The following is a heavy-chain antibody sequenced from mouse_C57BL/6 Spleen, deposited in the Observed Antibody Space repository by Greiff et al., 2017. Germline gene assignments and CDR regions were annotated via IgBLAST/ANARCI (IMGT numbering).Heavy chain of an antibody. Sequence: VQLQQPGAELVMPGASVKLSCKASGYTFTSYWMHWVKQRPGQGLEWIGEIDPSYSYTNYNQKFKGKSTLTVDKSSSTAYMQLSSLTSEDSAVYYCARGGVTTRDYAMDYWGQGTSVTVSS. D-gene: IGHD2-3*01. CDR1: GYTFTSYW. CDR2: IDPSYSYT. V-gene: IGHV1-69*01. CDR3: ARGGVTTRDYAMDY. J-gene: IGHJ4*01.